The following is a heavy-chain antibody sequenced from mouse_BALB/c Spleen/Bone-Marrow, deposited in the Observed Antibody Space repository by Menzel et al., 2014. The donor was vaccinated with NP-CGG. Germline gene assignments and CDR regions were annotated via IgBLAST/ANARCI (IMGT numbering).Heavy chain of an antibody. CDR3: ARQGDYRGAMDH. J-gene: IGHJ4*01. D-gene: IGHD2-12*01. CDR2: ISSGGGYT. Sequence: EVKLVESGGGLVKPGGSLKLSCAASGFTFSPYAMSWVRQTPEKGLEWVATISSGGGYTYYPDSLTGRFSISRDNAKNTLYLQMSSLRSEDTAIYYCARQGDYRGAMDHWGQGTLVTVSS. V-gene: IGHV5-9-3*01. CDR1: GFTFSPYA.